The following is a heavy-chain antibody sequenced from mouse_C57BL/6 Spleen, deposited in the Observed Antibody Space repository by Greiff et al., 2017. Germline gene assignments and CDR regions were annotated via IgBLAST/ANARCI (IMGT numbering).Heavy chain of an antibody. J-gene: IGHJ4*01. V-gene: IGHV2-9-1*01. CDR1: GFSLTSYA. Sequence: VKVVESGPGLVAPSQSLSITCTVSGFSLTSYAISWVRQPPGKGLEWLGVIWTGGGTNYNSALKSRLSISKDNSKSQVFLKMNSLQTDDTARYYCARRGYARDYYAMDYWGQGTSVTVSS. CDR3: ARRGYARDYYAMDY. D-gene: IGHD3-1*01. CDR2: IWTGGGT.